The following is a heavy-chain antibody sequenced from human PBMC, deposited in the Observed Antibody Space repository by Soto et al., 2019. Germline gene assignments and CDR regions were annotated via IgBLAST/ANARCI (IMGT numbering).Heavy chain of an antibody. CDR1: GGSISSYY. CDR2: IYYSGTT. D-gene: IGHD2-15*01. V-gene: IGHV4-59*08. Sequence: QVQLQESGPGLVKPSETLSLTCTVSGGSISSYYWSWIRQPPGKGLEWIGYIYYSGTTNHHPSLKSRATPSVDTSKNQYSMQLNSVTAAHTAVYFCARRCGGTLDYWGQGTLVTVSS. J-gene: IGHJ4*02. CDR3: ARRCGGTLDY.